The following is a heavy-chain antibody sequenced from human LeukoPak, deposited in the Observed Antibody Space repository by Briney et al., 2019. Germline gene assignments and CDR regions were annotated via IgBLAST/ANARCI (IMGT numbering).Heavy chain of an antibody. Sequence: GRSLRLSSAASGFTFSSYGMHWVRQAPGKGLEWVAVISYDGSNKYYADSVKGRFTISRDNSKNTLYLQMNSLKTEDTALYYCATGLSNGFEIWGQGTMVTVSS. CDR2: ISYDGSNK. CDR1: GFTFSSYG. CDR3: ATGLSNGFEI. D-gene: IGHD4-11*01. J-gene: IGHJ3*02. V-gene: IGHV3-30*03.